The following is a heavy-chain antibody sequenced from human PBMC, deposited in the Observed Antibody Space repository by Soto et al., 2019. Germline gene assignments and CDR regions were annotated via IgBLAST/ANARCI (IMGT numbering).Heavy chain of an antibody. J-gene: IGHJ4*02. CDR3: ARETWAGGSYRSDY. CDR1: GFTVSNNY. Sequence: EVQLVESGGGLIQPGGSLRLSCAVSGFTVSNNYMSWVRQAPGKGLEWVSVIYSGGSTYYADSVKGRFTISRDNSKNTPYLEMNSLRAEDTDVYYCARETWAGGSYRSDYWGKGTLGTVSS. CDR2: IYSGGST. V-gene: IGHV3-53*01. D-gene: IGHD1-26*01.